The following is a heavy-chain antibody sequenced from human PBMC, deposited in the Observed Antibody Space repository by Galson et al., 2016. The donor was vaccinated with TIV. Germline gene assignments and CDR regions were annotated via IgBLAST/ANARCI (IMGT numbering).Heavy chain of an antibody. D-gene: IGHD2-21*01. CDR1: GFTFSNVW. CDR2: IRNWADGGTT. Sequence: SLRLSCAASGFTFSNVWMNWFRQAPGMGLEWVGRIRNWADGGTTDYAAPVKDKVSISRDDSRHTVYLEMDNLKTEDTAVYYCTTWGRLVGDYDAYWGQGTLVTVSS. V-gene: IGHV3-15*01. J-gene: IGHJ4*02. CDR3: TTWGRLVGDYDAY.